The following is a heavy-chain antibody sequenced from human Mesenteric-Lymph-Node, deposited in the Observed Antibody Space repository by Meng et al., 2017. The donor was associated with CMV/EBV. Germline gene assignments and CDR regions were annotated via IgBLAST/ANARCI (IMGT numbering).Heavy chain of an antibody. CDR3: ARQKWEGIDC. Sequence: GESLKISCAASGFTFSDNEMNWVRQAHGKGLEWVSYISPTNTIYYADFVKGRFTISRDNAKNSLYLQMNSLRAEDTAVYYCARQKWEGIDCWGQGTLVTVSS. CDR2: ISPTNTI. CDR1: GFTFSDNE. J-gene: IGHJ4*02. D-gene: IGHD1-26*01. V-gene: IGHV3-69-1*02.